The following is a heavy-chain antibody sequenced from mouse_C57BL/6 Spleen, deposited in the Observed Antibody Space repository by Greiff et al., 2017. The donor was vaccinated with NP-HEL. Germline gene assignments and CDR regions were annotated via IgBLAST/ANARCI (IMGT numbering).Heavy chain of an antibody. CDR1: GFTFSDYG. Sequence: EVQLVESGGGLVQPGGSLKLSCAASGFTFSDYGMAWVRQAPRKGPEWVAFISNLAYSIYYADTVTGRFTISREIAKNPLYLEMSSLRSEDTAMYYCARPQLSSYWYFDVWGTGTTVTVSS. CDR2: ISNLAYSI. J-gene: IGHJ1*03. CDR3: ARPQLSSYWYFDV. D-gene: IGHD4-1*02. V-gene: IGHV5-15*01.